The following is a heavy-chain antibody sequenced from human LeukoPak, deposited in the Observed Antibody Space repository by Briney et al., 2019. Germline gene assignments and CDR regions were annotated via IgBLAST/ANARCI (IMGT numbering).Heavy chain of an antibody. V-gene: IGHV4-4*07. Sequence: SGTLSLTCAVSGVSISSYYWSWIRQPAGKGLEWIGRIYATGSTDYNPSLKSRVTMSVATSKNQFSLKLSSVTAADTAVYYCARDGGGNDYWGQGTLVTVSS. CDR2: IYATGST. CDR1: GVSISSYY. CDR3: ARDGGGNDY. J-gene: IGHJ4*02. D-gene: IGHD1-26*01.